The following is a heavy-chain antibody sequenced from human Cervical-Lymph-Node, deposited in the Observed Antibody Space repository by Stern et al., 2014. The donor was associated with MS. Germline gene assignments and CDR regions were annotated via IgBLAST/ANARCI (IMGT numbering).Heavy chain of an antibody. V-gene: IGHV4-61*02. Sequence: QVQLVQSGPGLVKPSQTLSLTCTVSGASISSGTYYWSWIRQPAGKGLEWIGRIYNSGATNYNPSLKSRVTISLDTPKNPFSLKRTSVPAADTAVYYCARDDALGPTRYHYAMDVWGQGTTVTVSS. CDR2: IYNSGAT. CDR1: GASISSGTYY. J-gene: IGHJ6*02. D-gene: IGHD1-26*01. CDR3: ARDDALGPTRYHYAMDV.